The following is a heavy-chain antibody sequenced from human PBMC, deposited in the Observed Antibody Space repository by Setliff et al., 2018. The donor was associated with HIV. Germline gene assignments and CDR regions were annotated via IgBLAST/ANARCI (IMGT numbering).Heavy chain of an antibody. D-gene: IGHD3-3*02. J-gene: IGHJ6*02. CDR3: ARDLATDD. CDR2: IIPMFSTT. CDR1: GGTFTNYA. V-gene: IGHV1-69*13. Sequence: SVKVSCKASGGTFTNYAITWVRQAPGQGLEWMGGIIPMFSTTTYAHKFQGRLTITADESTSTAYMELSSLRSEDTAVYYCARDLATDDWGQGTTVTVSS.